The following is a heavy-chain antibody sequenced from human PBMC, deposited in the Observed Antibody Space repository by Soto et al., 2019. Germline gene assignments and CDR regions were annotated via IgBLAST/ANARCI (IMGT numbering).Heavy chain of an antibody. CDR2: LSTSGST. J-gene: IGHJ6*02. D-gene: IGHD5-18*01. V-gene: IGHV4-4*07. Sequence: WETLSLTWTVSGDSISSYYWSWIRPPAGKGLEWIGRLSTSGSTNCNPSLKSRVTMSVDTSKNQFSLKLSSVTAADTAVYYCARDSVVDTAMEPDYYYYGMDVWGQGTTVPVSS. CDR1: GDSISSYY. CDR3: ARDSVVDTAMEPDYYYYGMDV.